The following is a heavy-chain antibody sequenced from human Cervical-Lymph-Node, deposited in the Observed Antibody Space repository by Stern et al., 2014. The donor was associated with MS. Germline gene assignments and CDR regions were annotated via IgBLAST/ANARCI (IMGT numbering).Heavy chain of an antibody. V-gene: IGHV1-46*01. Sequence: VQLVESGAEVKEPGASVNVSCEASGYTFRSYFIHWVRQAPGQGLEWMGVINPSGGNTRYAQKFQGRVIMSRDMSTSTVYMDLGSLKSEDTAVFYCAREPNYRGSYYRDYYNFYGMDVWGQGTTVTVSS. CDR1: GYTFRSYF. D-gene: IGHD3-10*01. CDR2: INPSGGNT. CDR3: AREPNYRGSYYRDYYNFYGMDV. J-gene: IGHJ6*02.